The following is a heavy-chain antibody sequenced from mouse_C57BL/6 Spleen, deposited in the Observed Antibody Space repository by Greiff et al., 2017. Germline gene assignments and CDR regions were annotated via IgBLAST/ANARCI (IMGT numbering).Heavy chain of an antibody. CDR3: ARDLYYYGSSYWYFDV. Sequence: EVQVVESGPGMVKPSQSLSLTCTVTGYSITSGYDWHWIRHFPGNKLEWMGYISYSGSTNYNPSLKSRISITHDTSKNHFFLKLNSVTTEDTATYYCARDLYYYGSSYWYFDVWGTETTVTVSS. CDR2: ISYSGST. D-gene: IGHD1-1*01. CDR1: GYSITSGYD. J-gene: IGHJ1*03. V-gene: IGHV3-1*01.